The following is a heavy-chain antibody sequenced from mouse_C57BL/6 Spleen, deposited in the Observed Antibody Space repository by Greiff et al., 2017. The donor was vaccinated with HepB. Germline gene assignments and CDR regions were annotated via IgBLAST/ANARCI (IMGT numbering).Heavy chain of an antibody. Sequence: EVKVEESGGGLVKPGGSLKLSCAASGFTFSDYGMHWVRQAPEKGLEWVAYISSGSSTIYYADTVKGRFTISRDNAKNTLFLQMTSLRSEDTAMYYCARRRVEGYYFDYWGQGTTLTVSS. CDR3: ARRRVEGYYFDY. CDR2: ISSGSSTI. D-gene: IGHD3-3*01. CDR1: GFTFSDYG. J-gene: IGHJ2*01. V-gene: IGHV5-17*01.